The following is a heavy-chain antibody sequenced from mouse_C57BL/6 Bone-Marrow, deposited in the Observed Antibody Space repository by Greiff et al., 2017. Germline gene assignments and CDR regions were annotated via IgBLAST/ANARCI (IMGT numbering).Heavy chain of an antibody. Sequence: QVQLKESGAELVKPGASVKMSCKASGYTFTTYPIEWMKQNHGKSLEWIGNFHPYNDDTKYNEKFKGKATLTVEKSSSTVYLELSRLTSDDSAVYYCARGGSSGPWYYFDYWGQGTTLTVSS. D-gene: IGHD3-1*01. CDR1: GYTFTTYP. CDR3: ARGGSSGPWYYFDY. CDR2: FHPYNDDT. J-gene: IGHJ2*01. V-gene: IGHV1-47*01.